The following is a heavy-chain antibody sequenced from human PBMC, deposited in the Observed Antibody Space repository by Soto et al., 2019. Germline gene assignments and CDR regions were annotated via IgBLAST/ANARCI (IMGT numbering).Heavy chain of an antibody. V-gene: IGHV1-46*01. CDR2: INPSGGST. J-gene: IGHJ6*02. CDR3: ARDRTFLGITVAVIPYYGLDV. D-gene: IGHD6-19*01. CDR1: GYTFTSYC. Sequence: GASVKVSCKASGYTFTSYCMHWVRQAPGQGLEWMGIINPSGGSTSYAQKFQGRVTMTRDTSTSTVSMELSSLRSEDTAVYYCARDRTFLGITVAVIPYYGLDVWGQGTTVTVSS.